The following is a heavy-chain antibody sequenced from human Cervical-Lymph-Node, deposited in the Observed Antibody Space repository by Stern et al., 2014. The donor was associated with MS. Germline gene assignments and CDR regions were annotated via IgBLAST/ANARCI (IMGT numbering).Heavy chain of an antibody. CDR2: ITNVGST. CDR3: ARDTSSPERSDW. V-gene: IGHV3-53*01. CDR1: GFTVSRDY. D-gene: IGHD1-1*01. J-gene: IGHJ4*02. Sequence: EVQLVASGGGVIQPGGSLRLSCTASGFTVSRDYMTWVRQAPGKVLEWVSLITNVGSTFYTDSVKGRFTISRDDSKNTVYLHMTSLRAEDTAMYYCARDTSSPERSDWWGQGTLVTVSS.